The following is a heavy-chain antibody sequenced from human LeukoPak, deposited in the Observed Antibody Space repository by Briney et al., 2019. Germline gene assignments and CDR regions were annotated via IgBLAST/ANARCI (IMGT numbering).Heavy chain of an antibody. V-gene: IGHV3-21*01. Sequence: GGSLRLSCAASGFTLSSSSMNCVRQAPGKGLEWVSSISRSSSYKYYADSVKGRFTIYRDDAKNSLYLQMNSLRAEDTAVYYCARDPGVGDIWGQGTMVTVFS. J-gene: IGHJ3*02. CDR3: ARDPGVGDI. D-gene: IGHD1-14*01. CDR2: ISRSSSYK. CDR1: GFTLSSSS.